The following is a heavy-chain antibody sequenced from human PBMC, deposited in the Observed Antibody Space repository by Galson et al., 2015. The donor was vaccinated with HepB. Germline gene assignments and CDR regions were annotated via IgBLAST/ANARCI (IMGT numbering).Heavy chain of an antibody. CDR2: TYYRSKWYT. Sequence: CAISGDSVSSDSAAWNWIRQSPSRGLEWLTRTYYRSKWYTDYAVSVKSRVTINPDTSRNQFSIQLKSVTPEDTAVYFCARDVQWLLDYWGQGTLVTVSS. V-gene: IGHV6-1*01. J-gene: IGHJ4*02. CDR3: ARDVQWLLDY. CDR1: GDSVSSDSAA. D-gene: IGHD3-22*01.